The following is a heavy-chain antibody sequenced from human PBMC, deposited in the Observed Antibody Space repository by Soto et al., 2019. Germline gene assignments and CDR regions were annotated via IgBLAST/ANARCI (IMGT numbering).Heavy chain of an antibody. D-gene: IGHD5-12*01. CDR2: IYSGGST. J-gene: IGHJ6*02. Sequence: EVQLVESGGGLVQPGGSLRLSCAASGFTVSSNYMSWVRQAPGKRLEWVSVIYSGGSTYYADSVKGRFTISRHNSKNTLYLQMNSLRAEDTAVYYCARGPKLAHYYYYGMDVWGQGTTVTVSS. V-gene: IGHV3-53*04. CDR1: GFTVSSNY. CDR3: ARGPKLAHYYYYGMDV.